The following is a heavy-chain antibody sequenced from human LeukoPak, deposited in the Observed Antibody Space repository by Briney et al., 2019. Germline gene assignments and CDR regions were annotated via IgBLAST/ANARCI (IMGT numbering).Heavy chain of an antibody. J-gene: IGHJ4*02. CDR1: GFTFSSYS. D-gene: IGHD3-10*01. Sequence: GRSLRLSCAASGFTFSSYSMHWVRQAPGKGLEWVAVISYDGSNKYYADSVKGRFTISRDNSKNTLYLQMNSLRAEDTAVYYCAREMYYHGSGSRPFDYWGQGILVTVSS. CDR3: AREMYYHGSGSRPFDY. V-gene: IGHV3-30-3*01. CDR2: ISYDGSNK.